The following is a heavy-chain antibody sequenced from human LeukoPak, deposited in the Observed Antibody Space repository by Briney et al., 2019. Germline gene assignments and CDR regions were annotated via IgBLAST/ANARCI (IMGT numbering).Heavy chain of an antibody. CDR3: AGSNYYGSGSYYNDAGYYGMDV. CDR2: IYYSGST. V-gene: IGHV4-59*08. D-gene: IGHD3-10*01. J-gene: IGHJ6*02. CDR1: GGSISSYY. Sequence: PSETLSLTCTVSGGSISSYYWSWIRQPPGKGLEWIGYIYYSGSTNYNPSLKSRVTISVDTSKNQFSLKLSSVTAADTAVYYCAGSNYYGSGSYYNDAGYYGMDVWGQGTTVTVSS.